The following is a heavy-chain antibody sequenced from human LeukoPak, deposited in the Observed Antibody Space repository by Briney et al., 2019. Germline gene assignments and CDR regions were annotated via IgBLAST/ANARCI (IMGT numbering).Heavy chain of an antibody. D-gene: IGHD6-19*01. J-gene: IGHJ4*02. CDR2: ISAYNGNT. CDR3: ARDRSIAVAGPSDY. Sequence: VASVKVSCKASGYTFASFGITWVRQAPGQGLEWMGWISAYNGNTNYAQKLQGRVTMTTDTSTSTAYMELRSLRSDDTAVYYCARDRSIAVAGPSDYWGQGTLVTVSS. CDR1: GYTFASFG. V-gene: IGHV1-18*01.